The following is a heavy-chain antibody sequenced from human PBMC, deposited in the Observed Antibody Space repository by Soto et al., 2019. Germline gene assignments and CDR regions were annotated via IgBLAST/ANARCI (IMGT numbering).Heavy chain of an antibody. V-gene: IGHV1-24*01. CDR1: GYTLTELS. CDR3: ATDRVLSVTTLGWYFDY. CDR2: FDPEDGET. J-gene: IGHJ4*02. D-gene: IGHD4-17*01. Sequence: ASVKATCKVSGYTLTELSMHWVRQAPGKGLEWMGGFDPEDGETIYAQKVQFRVTMTEDTSTDTAYMELSSLRSEDTAVYYCATDRVLSVTTLGWYFDYWGQGTLVTVSS.